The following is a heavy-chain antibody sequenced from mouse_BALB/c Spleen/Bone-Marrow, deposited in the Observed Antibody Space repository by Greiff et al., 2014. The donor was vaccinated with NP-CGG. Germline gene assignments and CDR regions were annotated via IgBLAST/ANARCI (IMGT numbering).Heavy chain of an antibody. D-gene: IGHD1-1*01. CDR3: ARDHYYGSSYLDY. CDR1: GYSITSGYY. Sequence: EVQLQQSGPGLVKPSQSLSLTRSVTGYSITSGYYWNWIRQFPGNRLEWMGYITYDGSSNYNPSLKNRISITRDTSENQFFLKLNSVTTEDTATYYCARDHYYGSSYLDYWGQGTTLTVSS. V-gene: IGHV3-6*02. CDR2: ITYDGSS. J-gene: IGHJ2*01.